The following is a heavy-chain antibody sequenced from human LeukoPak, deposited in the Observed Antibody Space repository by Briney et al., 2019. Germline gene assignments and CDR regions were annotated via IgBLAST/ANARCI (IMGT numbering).Heavy chain of an antibody. J-gene: IGHJ5*02. V-gene: IGHV4-39*07. D-gene: IGHD2-15*01. CDR2: IYYGGSA. CDR1: GGSITSSVFY. Sequence: SETLSLTCTVSGGSITSSVFYWGWIRQPPGKGLEWIGNIYYGGSAYYNPSLKSRVTISVDTSKNQFSLQLSSVTAADTAVYYCARQPNIVVVDNWFDPWGQGTLVAVSS. CDR3: ARQPNIVVVDNWFDP.